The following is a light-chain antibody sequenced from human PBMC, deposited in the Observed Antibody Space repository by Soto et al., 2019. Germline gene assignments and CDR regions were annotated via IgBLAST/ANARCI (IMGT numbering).Light chain of an antibody. V-gene: IGKV3-15*01. CDR3: QQYNDWRPIT. CDR2: GAS. CDR1: QSVSSN. J-gene: IGKJ5*01. Sequence: EIVMTQSPATLSVSPGERATLSCRASQSVSSNLAWYQQKPGQAPRLRIYGASTRATGIPARFSGSESGTEFTLTISSLQSEDFAVYYCQQYNDWRPITFGQGTRLESK.